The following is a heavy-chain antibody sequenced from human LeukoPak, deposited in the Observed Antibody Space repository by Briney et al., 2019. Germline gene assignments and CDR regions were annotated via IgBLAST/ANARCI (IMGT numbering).Heavy chain of an antibody. D-gene: IGHD3-3*01. V-gene: IGHV3-30-3*02. CDR2: ISYDGVYK. CDR3: AKYYDFWSGNYYFDY. CDR1: GFTFSDYT. Sequence: GGSLRLSCAASGFTFSDYTMHWVRQAPGKGLEWVTVISYDGVYKFYAESVKGRFTISRDSSRNTVYLQMNSLRAEDTAVYYCAKYYDFWSGNYYFDYWGQGTLVTVSS. J-gene: IGHJ4*02.